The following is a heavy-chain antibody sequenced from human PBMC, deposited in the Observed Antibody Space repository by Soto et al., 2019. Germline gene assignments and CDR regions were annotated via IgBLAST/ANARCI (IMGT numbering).Heavy chain of an antibody. CDR3: ARQARSITMVRGVITTNNWFDP. CDR1: GYSFTSYW. V-gene: IGHV5-10-1*01. CDR2: IDPSDSYT. D-gene: IGHD3-10*01. Sequence: PGESLKISCKGSGYSFTSYWISWVRQMPGKGLEWMGRIDPSDSYTNYSPSFQGHVTISADKSISTAYLQWSSLKASDTAMYYCARQARSITMVRGVITTNNWFDPWDQGTLVTVSS. J-gene: IGHJ5*02.